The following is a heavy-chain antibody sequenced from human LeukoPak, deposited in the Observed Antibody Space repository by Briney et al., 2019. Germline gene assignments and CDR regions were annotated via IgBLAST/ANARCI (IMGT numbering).Heavy chain of an antibody. D-gene: IGHD1-26*01. CDR2: INSDGSST. V-gene: IGHV3-74*01. Sequence: GGSLRLSCAASGFTFSSYWMHWVRQAPGKGLLWVSRINSDGSSTSYADSVKGRFTISRDNAKNTLYLQMNSLRAEDTAVYYCARGGLVGADWSGFDYWGQGTLVTVSS. CDR1: GFTFSSYW. J-gene: IGHJ4*02. CDR3: ARGGLVGADWSGFDY.